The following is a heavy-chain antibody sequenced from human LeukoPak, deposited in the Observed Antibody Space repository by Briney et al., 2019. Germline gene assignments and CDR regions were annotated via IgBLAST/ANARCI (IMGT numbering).Heavy chain of an antibody. CDR2: IYYSGST. CDR3: ARVYSGSYEDDY. CDR1: GGSISSYY. V-gene: IGHV4-59*01. Sequence: SETLSLTCTVSGGSISSYYWSWIRQPPGKGLEWIGYIYYSGSTNYNPSLKSRVTISVDTSKNQFSLKLSSVTAADTAVYYCARVYSGSYEDDYWGRGTLVTVSS. D-gene: IGHD1-26*01. J-gene: IGHJ4*02.